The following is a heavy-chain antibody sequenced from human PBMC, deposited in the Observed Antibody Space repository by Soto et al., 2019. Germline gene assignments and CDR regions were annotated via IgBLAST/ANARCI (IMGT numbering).Heavy chain of an antibody. Sequence: SETLSLTCTVSGGSISSGDYYWSWIRQPPGKGLEWIGYIYYSGSTYYNPSLKSRVTISVDTSKNQFSLKLSSVTAADTAVYYCARAGEGYYDSSGYYGYWGQGTLVTVSS. CDR1: GGSISSGDYY. CDR2: IYYSGST. CDR3: ARAGEGYYDSSGYYGY. D-gene: IGHD3-22*01. V-gene: IGHV4-30-4*01. J-gene: IGHJ4*02.